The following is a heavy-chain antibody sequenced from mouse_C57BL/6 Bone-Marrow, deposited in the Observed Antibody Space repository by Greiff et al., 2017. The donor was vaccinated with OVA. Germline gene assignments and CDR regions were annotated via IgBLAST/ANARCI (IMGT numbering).Heavy chain of an antibody. CDR1: GFTFSSYA. J-gene: IGHJ2*01. D-gene: IGHD1-1*01. CDR3: ARDGYYGSSFLDY. Sequence: EVQRVESGGGLVKPGGSLKLSCAASGFTFSSYAMSWVRQTPEKRLEWVATISDGGSYTYYPDNVKGRFTISRDNAKNNLYLQMSHLKSEDTAMYYCARDGYYGSSFLDYWGQGTTLTVSS. V-gene: IGHV5-4*01. CDR2: ISDGGSYT.